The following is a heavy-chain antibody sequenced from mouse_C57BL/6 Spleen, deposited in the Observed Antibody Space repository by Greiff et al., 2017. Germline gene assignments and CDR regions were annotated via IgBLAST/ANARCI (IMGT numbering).Heavy chain of an antibody. Sequence: QVQLQQPGAELVKPGASVKMSCKASGYTFTSYWITWVKQRPGQGLEWIGDIYPGSGSTNYNEKFKSKATLTVDTSSSTAYMQLSSLTSEDSAVYYCARRRDYDYDDYAMDDWGQGTSVTVSS. V-gene: IGHV1-55*01. J-gene: IGHJ4*01. CDR1: GYTFTSYW. CDR3: ARRRDYDYDDYAMDD. D-gene: IGHD2-4*01. CDR2: IYPGSGST.